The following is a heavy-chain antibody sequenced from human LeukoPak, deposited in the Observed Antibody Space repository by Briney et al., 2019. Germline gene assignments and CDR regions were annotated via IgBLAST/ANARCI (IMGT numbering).Heavy chain of an antibody. CDR3: ATEDYQVGATTEGAFDI. J-gene: IGHJ3*02. V-gene: IGHV1-24*01. Sequence: ASVKVSCKVSGYTLTELSMHWVRQAPGKGLEWMGGFDPKDGETIYAQKFQGRVTMTEDTSTDTAYMELSSLRSEDTAVYYCATEDYQVGATTEGAFDIWGQGTMVTVSS. CDR2: FDPKDGET. D-gene: IGHD1-26*01. CDR1: GYTLTELS.